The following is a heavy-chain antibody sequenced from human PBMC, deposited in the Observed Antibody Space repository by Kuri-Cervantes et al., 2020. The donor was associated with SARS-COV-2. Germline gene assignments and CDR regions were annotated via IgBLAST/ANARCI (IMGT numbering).Heavy chain of an antibody. Sequence: ESLKISCTVSGGSISSGSYYWSWIRQPPGKGLDWIGYIYYSWITNYNPSLKNLFTISVDTSKNHFSLKLSSVSSGDTDVYYCARGALFDDFGLATWGQGTLVTVSS. CDR2: IYYSWIT. CDR3: ARGALFDDFGLAT. D-gene: IGHD3/OR15-3a*01. J-gene: IGHJ5*02. V-gene: IGHV4-61*03. CDR1: GGSISSGSYY.